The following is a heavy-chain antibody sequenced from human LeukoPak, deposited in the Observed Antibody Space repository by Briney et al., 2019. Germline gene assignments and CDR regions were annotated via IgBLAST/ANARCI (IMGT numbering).Heavy chain of an antibody. D-gene: IGHD2-2*01. CDR2: IYYSGST. Sequence: SETLSLTCTVSGGSISSYYWSWIRQPPGKGLEWIGYIYYSGSTNYNPSLKSRVTISVDTSKNQFSLKLSSVTAADTAVYYCARRWPIVVVPAAIPFDYWGQGTLVTVSS. V-gene: IGHV4-59*12. CDR1: GGSISSYY. CDR3: ARRWPIVVVPAAIPFDY. J-gene: IGHJ4*02.